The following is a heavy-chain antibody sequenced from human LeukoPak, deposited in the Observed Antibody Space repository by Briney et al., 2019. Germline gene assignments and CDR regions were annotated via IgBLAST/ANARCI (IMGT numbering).Heavy chain of an antibody. CDR3: AKGVAISTYLLYAFDI. CDR1: GFTFSSYE. V-gene: IGHV3-48*03. D-gene: IGHD2/OR15-2a*01. Sequence: GGSLRLSCAASGFTFSSYEMNWVRQAPGKGLEWVSYISSSGSTIYYADSVKGRFTIPRDNSKNTLYLQMNSLRAEDTAVYYCAKGVAISTYLLYAFDIWGQGTMVTVSS. J-gene: IGHJ3*02. CDR2: ISSSGSTI.